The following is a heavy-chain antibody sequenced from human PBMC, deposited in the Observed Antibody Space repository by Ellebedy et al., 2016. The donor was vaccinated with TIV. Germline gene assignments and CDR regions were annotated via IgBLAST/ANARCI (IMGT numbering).Heavy chain of an antibody. Sequence: GESLKISXAAPGFTFSSYWMHWVRQAPGKGLEWVANIKQDGSDKYYVDSVKGRFTISRDNAKNSLYLQMNSLRAEDTAVYYCARALGGGDCYWGQGTLVTVSS. CDR2: IKQDGSDK. V-gene: IGHV3-7*01. D-gene: IGHD2-21*02. CDR1: GFTFSSYW. CDR3: ARALGGGDCY. J-gene: IGHJ4*02.